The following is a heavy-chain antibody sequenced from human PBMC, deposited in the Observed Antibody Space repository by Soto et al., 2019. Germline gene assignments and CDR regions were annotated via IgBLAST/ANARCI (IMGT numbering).Heavy chain of an antibody. J-gene: IGHJ4*02. D-gene: IGHD6-19*01. V-gene: IGHV4-4*02. CDR1: SGSISSSNW. Sequence: QVQLQESGPGLVKPSGTLSLTCAVSSGSISSSNWWSWVRQPPGKGLGWIGEIYHSGSTNYNPSLKSRVPVSGDKSKNQFSLKLSSVTAADTAVYYCARGYSSGWSYFDYWGQGTLVTVSS. CDR3: ARGYSSGWSYFDY. CDR2: IYHSGST.